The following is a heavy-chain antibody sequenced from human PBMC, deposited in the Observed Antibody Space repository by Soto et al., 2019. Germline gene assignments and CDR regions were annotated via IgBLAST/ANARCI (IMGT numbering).Heavy chain of an antibody. V-gene: IGHV7-4-1*01. CDR2: INTNTGNP. CDR1: GYTFTSYA. D-gene: IGHD3-22*01. CDR3: ARDLSSYSSGYLNWFDP. Sequence: GASVKVSCKASGYTFTSYAMNWVRQAPGQGLEWMGWINTNTGNPTYAQGFTGRFVFSLDTSVSTAYLQICSLKAEDTAVYYCARDLSSYSSGYLNWFDPWGQGTLVTVS. J-gene: IGHJ5*02.